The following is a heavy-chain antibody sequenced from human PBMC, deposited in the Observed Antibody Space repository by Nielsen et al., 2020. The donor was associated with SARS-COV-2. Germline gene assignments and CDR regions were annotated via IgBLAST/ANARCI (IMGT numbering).Heavy chain of an antibody. D-gene: IGHD5-18*01. CDR1: GFTFSSYA. CDR2: IYSGGSST. J-gene: IGHJ4*02. V-gene: IGHV3-23*03. CDR3: ATGYSYGFFDY. Sequence: GGSLRLSCAASGFTFSSYAMSWVRQAPGKGLEWVSVIYSGGSSTYYADSVKGRFTISRDNSKNTLYLQMNSLRAEDTAVYYCATGYSYGFFDYWGQGTLVTVSS.